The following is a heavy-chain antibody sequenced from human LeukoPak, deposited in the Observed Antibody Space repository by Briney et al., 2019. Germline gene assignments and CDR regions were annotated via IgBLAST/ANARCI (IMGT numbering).Heavy chain of an antibody. CDR2: INWNGGST. D-gene: IGHD6-13*01. V-gene: IGHV3-20*04. Sequence: GSLRLSCAASGFTFDDYGMSWVRQAPGKGLEWVSGINWNGGSTGYADSVKGRFTISRDNAKNSLYLQMNSLRAEDTALYYCARDLRGAAAGTGTVDYWGQGTLVTVSS. J-gene: IGHJ4*02. CDR3: ARDLRGAAAGTGTVDY. CDR1: GFTFDDYG.